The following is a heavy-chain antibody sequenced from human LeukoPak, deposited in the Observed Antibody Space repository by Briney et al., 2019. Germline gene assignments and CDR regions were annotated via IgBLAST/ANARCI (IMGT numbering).Heavy chain of an antibody. D-gene: IGHD3-10*01. J-gene: IGHJ6*03. CDR2: IYHSGST. CDR1: GGSISSTNW. Sequence: PSGTLSLTCAVSGGSISSTNWWTWVRQPPGKGLEWIGEIYHSGSTNYNPSLKSRVTISVDKSKNQFSLKLSSVTATDTAVYYCASLGSRPGYYGSDYYYMDVWGKGTTVTVSS. V-gene: IGHV4-4*02. CDR3: ASLGSRPGYYGSDYYYMDV.